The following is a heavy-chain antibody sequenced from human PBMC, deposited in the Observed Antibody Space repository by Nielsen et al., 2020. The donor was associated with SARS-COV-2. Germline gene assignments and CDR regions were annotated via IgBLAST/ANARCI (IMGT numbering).Heavy chain of an antibody. CDR1: GFTFSSYA. V-gene: IGHV3-23*03. Sequence: GESLKISCAASGFTFSSYAMSWVRQAPGKGLEWVSVIYSGGSSTYYADSVKGRFTISRDNFKNMLYLQMDSLGAEDTAVYYCAKWGRCRGGSCFDHWGQGTLVTVSS. D-gene: IGHD2-15*01. CDR2: IYSGGSST. CDR3: AKWGRCRGGSCFDH. J-gene: IGHJ5*02.